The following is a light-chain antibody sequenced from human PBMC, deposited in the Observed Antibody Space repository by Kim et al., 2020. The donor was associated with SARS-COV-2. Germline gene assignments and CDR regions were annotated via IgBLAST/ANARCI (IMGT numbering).Light chain of an antibody. Sequence: AAGKTARISCGGNNSGSKSVNWYQQKPGQAPVLVIYYDSDRPSGIPERFSGSNSGNTATLTISRVEAGDEADYYCQVWDSSSYVVFGGGTQLTVL. J-gene: IGLJ2*01. CDR2: YDS. CDR3: QVWDSSSYVV. CDR1: NSGSKS. V-gene: IGLV3-21*04.